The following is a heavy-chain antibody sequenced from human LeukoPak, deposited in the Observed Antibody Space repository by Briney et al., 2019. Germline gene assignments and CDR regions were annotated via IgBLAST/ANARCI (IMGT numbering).Heavy chain of an antibody. CDR3: AKEEFWRFDF. J-gene: IGHJ4*02. D-gene: IGHD1-1*01. CDR1: GVIVSNNF. CDR2: ISPDGGVS. V-gene: IGHV3-7*03. Sequence: GGSLRLSCVASGVIVSNNFISWVRQAPGKGPEWVAKISPDGGVSQYVDSVKGRFTISRDNSKNSLSLHMSSLRVEDTALYFCAKEEFWRFDFWGQGTLVTVS.